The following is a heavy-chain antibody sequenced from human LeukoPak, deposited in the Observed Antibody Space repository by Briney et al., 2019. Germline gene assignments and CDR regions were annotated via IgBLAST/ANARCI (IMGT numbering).Heavy chain of an antibody. CDR3: ARGGYSSGYFDY. CDR2: IKQGGSEK. V-gene: IGHV3-7*01. Sequence: GGSLRLSCAASGFMFSSYWMNWVRQAPGKGLEWVANIKQGGSEKYYLDSVKGRFTISRDNAKNSLYLQMNSLRAEDTAVYYCARGGYSSGYFDYWGQGTLVTVSS. CDR1: GFMFSSYW. J-gene: IGHJ4*02. D-gene: IGHD6-19*01.